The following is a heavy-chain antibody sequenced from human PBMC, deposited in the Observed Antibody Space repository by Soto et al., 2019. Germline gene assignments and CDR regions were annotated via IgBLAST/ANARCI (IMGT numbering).Heavy chain of an antibody. Sequence: ASETLSLTCTVSGGSISSYYWSWIRQPPGKGLEWIGYIYYSGSTNYNPSLKSRVTISVDTSKNQFSLKLSSVTAADTAVYYCARAGYCSGGSCYSLYYFDYWGQGTLVTVSS. CDR1: GGSISSYY. D-gene: IGHD2-15*01. CDR3: ARAGYCSGGSCYSLYYFDY. J-gene: IGHJ4*02. V-gene: IGHV4-59*01. CDR2: IYYSGST.